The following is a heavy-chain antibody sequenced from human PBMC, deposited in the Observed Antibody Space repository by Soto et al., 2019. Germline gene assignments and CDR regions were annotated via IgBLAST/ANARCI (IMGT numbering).Heavy chain of an antibody. J-gene: IGHJ4*02. CDR3: ARDLMAYGDYQDFDY. D-gene: IGHD4-17*01. V-gene: IGHV6-1*01. CDR2: TYYRSKWYN. Sequence: SHTLSLTCAISGDSVSSNSAAWNLIRQSPSRGLEWLGRTYYRSKWYNDYSVSVKSRITINPDTSKNQFSLQLNSVTPEDTAVYYCARDLMAYGDYQDFDYWGQGTMVTVS. CDR1: GDSVSSNSAA.